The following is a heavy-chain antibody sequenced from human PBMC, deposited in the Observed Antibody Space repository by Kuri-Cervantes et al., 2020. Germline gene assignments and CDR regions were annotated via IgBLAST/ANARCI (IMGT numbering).Heavy chain of an antibody. Sequence: GESLKISCAASGFTFSDYYMSWIRQAPGKGLEWVAVIWYDGSNKYYAESVKGRFTISRDNSKNTLYLQMNSLRAEDTAVYYCATRNDDLWGWGQGTLVTVSS. V-gene: IGHV3-33*08. CDR2: IWYDGSNK. D-gene: IGHD3-3*01. J-gene: IGHJ4*02. CDR1: GFTFSDYY. CDR3: ATRNDDLWG.